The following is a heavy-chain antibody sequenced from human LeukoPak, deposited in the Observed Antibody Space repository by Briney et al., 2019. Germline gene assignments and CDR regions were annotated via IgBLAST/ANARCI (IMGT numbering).Heavy chain of an antibody. CDR2: IYSGGST. V-gene: IGHV3-66*01. D-gene: IGHD3/OR15-3a*01. CDR1: GFAFSNFA. CDR3: ARDHGHDY. J-gene: IGHJ4*02. Sequence: GGSLRLSCAASGFAFSNFAMHWVRQAPGKGLGWVSVIYSGGSTYYADSVKGRFTISRDNSKNTLYLQMNSLRAEDTAVYYCARDHGHDYWGQGTLVTVSS.